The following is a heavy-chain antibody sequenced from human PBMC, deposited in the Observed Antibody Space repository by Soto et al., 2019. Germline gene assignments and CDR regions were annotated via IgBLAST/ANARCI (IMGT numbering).Heavy chain of an antibody. J-gene: IGHJ4*02. V-gene: IGHV4-31*03. Sequence: SETLSLTCTVSGGSISSGGYYWSWIRQHPGKGLEWIGYIYYSGSTYYNPSLKSRVTISVDTSKNQFSLKLSSVTAADTAVYYCASAVTYDILPGYHARPDYFDYWGQGTLVTVSS. D-gene: IGHD3-9*01. CDR1: GGSISSGGYY. CDR2: IYYSGST. CDR3: ASAVTYDILPGYHARPDYFDY.